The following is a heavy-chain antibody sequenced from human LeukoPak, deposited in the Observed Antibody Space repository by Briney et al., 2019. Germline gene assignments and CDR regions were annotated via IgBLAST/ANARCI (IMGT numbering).Heavy chain of an antibody. V-gene: IGHV3-30-3*01. CDR3: ARDVTGLFVFDY. CDR2: ISYDGSNK. J-gene: IGHJ4*02. Sequence: GSLRLSCAASGFTFSSYAMHWVRQAPGKGLEWVAVISYDGSNKYYADSVKGRFTISRDNSKNTLYLQMNSLRAEDTAVYYCARDVTGLFVFDYWGQGTLVTVSS. CDR1: GFTFSSYA. D-gene: IGHD3-22*01.